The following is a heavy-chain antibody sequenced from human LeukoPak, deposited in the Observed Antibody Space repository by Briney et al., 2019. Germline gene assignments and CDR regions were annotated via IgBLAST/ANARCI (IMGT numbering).Heavy chain of an antibody. J-gene: IGHJ5*02. CDR3: AKAFMVRGVSNNWFDP. Sequence: GASVKVSCKASGYTFTGYYMHWVRQAPGQGLEWMGWINPNSGGTNYAQKFQGRVTMTRDTSISTAYMELSRLRSDDTAVYYCAKAFMVRGVSNNWFDPWGQGTLVTVSS. CDR1: GYTFTGYY. D-gene: IGHD3-10*01. CDR2: INPNSGGT. V-gene: IGHV1-2*02.